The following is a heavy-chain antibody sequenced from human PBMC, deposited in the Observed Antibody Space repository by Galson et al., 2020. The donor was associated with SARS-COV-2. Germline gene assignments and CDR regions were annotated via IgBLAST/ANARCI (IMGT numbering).Heavy chain of an antibody. Sequence: GESLKISGAGSGFTFSRYAMSWVRQVPGKGLEGVSSVTAGGSITYHADPVKGRLTISRDNSKNTLYLQMNSLRVEDTALYYCAKDQGNDYGDQLDYWGQGTLVSVSS. D-gene: IGHD4-17*01. CDR3: AKDQGNDYGDQLDY. CDR1: GFTFSRYA. J-gene: IGHJ4*02. V-gene: IGHV3-23*01. CDR2: VTAGGSIT.